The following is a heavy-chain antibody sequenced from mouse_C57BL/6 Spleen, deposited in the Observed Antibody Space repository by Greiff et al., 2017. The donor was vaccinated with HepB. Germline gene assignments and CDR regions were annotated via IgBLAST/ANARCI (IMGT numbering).Heavy chain of an antibody. V-gene: IGHV14-1*01. D-gene: IGHD1-1*01. Sequence: EVQLQQSGAELVRPGASVKLSCTASGFNIKDYYMHWVKQRPEQGLEWIGRIDPEDGDTEYAPKFQGKATMTADTSSNTAYLQLSSLTSADTAVYYCTTETTVVAGNFDYWGQGTTLTVSS. CDR1: GFNIKDYY. J-gene: IGHJ2*01. CDR3: TTETTVVAGNFDY. CDR2: IDPEDGDT.